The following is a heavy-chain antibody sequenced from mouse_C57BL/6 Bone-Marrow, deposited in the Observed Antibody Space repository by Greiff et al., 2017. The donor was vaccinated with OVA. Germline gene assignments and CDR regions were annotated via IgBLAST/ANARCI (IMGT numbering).Heavy chain of an antibody. J-gene: IGHJ3*01. CDR1: GFSLTSYG. CDR3: ARDIVTTKAY. Sequence: VQLQESGPGLVQPSQSLSITCTVSGFSLTSYGVHWVRQSPGKGLEWLGVIWSGGSTDYNAAFISRLSISKDNSKSKVFFKMNSLQADDTAIYYCARDIVTTKAYWGQGTLVTVSA. V-gene: IGHV2-2*01. D-gene: IGHD2-5*01. CDR2: IWSGGST.